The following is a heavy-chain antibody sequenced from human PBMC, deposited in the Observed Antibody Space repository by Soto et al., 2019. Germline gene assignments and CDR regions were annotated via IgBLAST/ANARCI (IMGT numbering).Heavy chain of an antibody. V-gene: IGHV5-51*01. CDR2: IYPGDSDT. Sequence: PGESLKISCKGSGYTFTTYWIGWVRQMPGKGLEWMGIIYPGDSDTRYSPSFQGQVTISADKSISTAYLQWSSLKASDTAIYYCARLGTNSYYYYGMDVWGQGTTVTVSS. CDR1: GYTFTTYW. J-gene: IGHJ6*02. CDR3: ARLGTNSYYYYGMDV. D-gene: IGHD2-8*01.